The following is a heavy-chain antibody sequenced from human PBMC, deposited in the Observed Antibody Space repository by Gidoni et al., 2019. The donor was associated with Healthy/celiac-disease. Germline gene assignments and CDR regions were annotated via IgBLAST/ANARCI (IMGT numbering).Heavy chain of an antibody. CDR1: GFTFSSYA. J-gene: IGHJ6*02. CDR2: ISGSGGRT. Sequence: ESGGCLVQPGGSLRLSCAASGFTFSSYAMSWVRQAPGKGLEWVSAISGSGGRTYYADSVKGRFTISRDNSKNTLYLQMNSLRAEDTAVYYCAKRAGVRGGEYGMDVWGQGTTVTVSS. V-gene: IGHV3-23*01. D-gene: IGHD3-10*01. CDR3: AKRAGVRGGEYGMDV.